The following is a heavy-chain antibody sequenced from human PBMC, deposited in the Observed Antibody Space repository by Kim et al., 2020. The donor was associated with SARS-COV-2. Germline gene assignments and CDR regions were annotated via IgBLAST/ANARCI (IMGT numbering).Heavy chain of an antibody. D-gene: IGHD6-19*01. CDR3: ARGGGIAVAGPDY. Sequence: ASVKVSCKASGYTFTRYYIHWVRQAPGQGLEWMGIINPSGGSTNYAQKFQDTVTMTRDTSTSTVYMELSSLRSEDTAVYYCARGGGIAVAGPDYWGQGTLVTVSS. CDR2: INPSGGST. CDR1: GYTFTRYY. J-gene: IGHJ4*02. V-gene: IGHV1-46*01.